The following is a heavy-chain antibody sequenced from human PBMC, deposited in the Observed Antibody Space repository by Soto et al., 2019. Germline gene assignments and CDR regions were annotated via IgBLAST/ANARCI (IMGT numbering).Heavy chain of an antibody. CDR3: AKHIVVVPAAMDYFDY. CDR2: ISGNGGST. Sequence: EVQLLESGGGLLQPGGSLRLSCAASGFTFSNYAMSWVRQAPGKGLEWVSTISGNGGSTYYANSVKGRFTISRDSSKITLYLQMNSLRAEDTAVYYCAKHIVVVPAAMDYFDYWGQGTLVTVSS. J-gene: IGHJ4*02. V-gene: IGHV3-23*01. D-gene: IGHD2-2*01. CDR1: GFTFSNYA.